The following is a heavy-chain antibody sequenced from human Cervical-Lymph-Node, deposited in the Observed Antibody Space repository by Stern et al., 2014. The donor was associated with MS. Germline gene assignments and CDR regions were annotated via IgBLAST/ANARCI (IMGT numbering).Heavy chain of an antibody. D-gene: IGHD4-17*01. Sequence: QVQLQESGPGLVKASGTLSLTCAVSGDSITSDTWWSWVRQPPRKGLEWIGEIHHSGTTNYNPSLESRLTISLDKSKNQFSLNLPSVTAADTAVYYCARASLGDYDWFDPWGQGTLVTVSS. J-gene: IGHJ5*02. CDR1: GDSITSDTW. V-gene: IGHV4-4*02. CDR2: IHHSGTT. CDR3: ARASLGDYDWFDP.